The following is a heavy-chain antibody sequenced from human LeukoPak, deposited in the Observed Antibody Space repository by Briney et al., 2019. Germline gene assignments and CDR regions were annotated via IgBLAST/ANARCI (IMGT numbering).Heavy chain of an antibody. Sequence: GGSLRLSCAASGFTFSSYAMSWVRQAPGKGLEWVSAISGSGGSTYYADSVKGRFTISRDNSKNTLYLQMNSLRAEDTAVYYCAKDRVVGATSGVNWFDPWGQGTLVTVSS. CDR2: ISGSGGST. V-gene: IGHV3-23*01. CDR3: AKDRVVGATSGVNWFDP. D-gene: IGHD1-26*01. J-gene: IGHJ5*02. CDR1: GFTFSSYA.